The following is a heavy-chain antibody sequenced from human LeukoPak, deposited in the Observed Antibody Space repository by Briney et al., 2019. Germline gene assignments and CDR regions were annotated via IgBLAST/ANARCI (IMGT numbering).Heavy chain of an antibody. D-gene: IGHD2-15*01. J-gene: IGHJ4*02. CDR2: IWDDGSNK. CDR3: EKGSPYCSGGSCYSPSDY. V-gene: IGHV3-33*06. Sequence: PGRSLRLSCAASGFTFSSYGMHWVRQAPGKGLEWVAVIWDDGSNKYYADSVKGRYTISRDNSKNTLYLQMNSLRAEDTAVYYCEKGSPYCSGGSCYSPSDYWGQGTLVTVSS. CDR1: GFTFSSYG.